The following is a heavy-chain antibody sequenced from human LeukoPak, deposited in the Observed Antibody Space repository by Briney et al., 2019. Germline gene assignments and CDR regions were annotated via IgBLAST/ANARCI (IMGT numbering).Heavy chain of an antibody. Sequence: GGSLRLSCAASGFTFSSYAMHWVRQAPGKGLEYVSAISSNGGSTYYANSVKGRFTISRDNSKNTLYLQMGSLRAEDMAVYYCARAEYSSGWYWYFDLWGRGTLVTVSS. D-gene: IGHD6-19*01. CDR2: ISSNGGST. CDR1: GFTFSSYA. V-gene: IGHV3-64*01. J-gene: IGHJ2*01. CDR3: ARAEYSSGWYWYFDL.